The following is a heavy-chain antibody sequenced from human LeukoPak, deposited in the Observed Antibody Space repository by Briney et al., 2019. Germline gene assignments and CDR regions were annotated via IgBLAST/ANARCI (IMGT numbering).Heavy chain of an antibody. D-gene: IGHD2-15*01. CDR2: LSNNGGYT. V-gene: IGHV3-23*01. CDR3: AKQLGYCSDGSCYFPY. Sequence: GGCLRLSCAASGCTFSISAMSWVREAPGKGLEWVSALSNNGGYTYYADSVQGRFTISRDNSKSTLCLQMNSLRAEDTAVYYCAKQLGYCSDGSCYFPYWGQGTLVTVSS. CDR1: GCTFSISA. J-gene: IGHJ4*02.